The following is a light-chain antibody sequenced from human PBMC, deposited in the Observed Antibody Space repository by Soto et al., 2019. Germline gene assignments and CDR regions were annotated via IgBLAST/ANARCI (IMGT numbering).Light chain of an antibody. CDR1: QPISRY. V-gene: IGKV1-39*01. CDR2: ATS. J-gene: IGKJ1*01. Sequence: DFQMTQSPSSLSASVGDRVTITCQASQPISRYLNWYQHKPGTAPKLLIYATSTLQRGVPSRFRGSGSGTDFSLTISGLQPEDFATYYCQQTYTTPTWTFGPGTRVEIK. CDR3: QQTYTTPTWT.